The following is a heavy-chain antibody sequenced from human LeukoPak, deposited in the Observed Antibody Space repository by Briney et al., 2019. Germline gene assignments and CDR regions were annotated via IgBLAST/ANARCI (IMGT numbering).Heavy chain of an antibody. CDR1: GGSISSYY. CDR3: ARGRGSSPRPFAFDI. J-gene: IGHJ3*02. D-gene: IGHD6-13*01. V-gene: IGHV4-59*01. CDR2: IYYSGST. Sequence: SETLSLTCTVSGGSISSYYWSWIRQPPGKGLEWIGYIYYSGSTNYNPSLKSRVTISVDTSKNQFSLKLSSVTAADTAVYCCARGRGSSPRPFAFDIWGQGTMVTVSS.